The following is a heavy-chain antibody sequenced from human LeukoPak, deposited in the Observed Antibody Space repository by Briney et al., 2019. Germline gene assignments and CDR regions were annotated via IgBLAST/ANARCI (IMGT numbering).Heavy chain of an antibody. CDR3: AIGSSKNWFGP. V-gene: IGHV3-23*01. D-gene: IGHD2-15*01. Sequence: GGSLRLSCAASGFTFSSYAMSWVRQAPGKGLEWVSAISGSGGSTYYADSVKGRFTISRDNSKNTLYLQMNSLRAEDTAVYYCAIGSSKNWFGPWGQGTLVTVSS. J-gene: IGHJ5*02. CDR1: GFTFSSYA. CDR2: ISGSGGST.